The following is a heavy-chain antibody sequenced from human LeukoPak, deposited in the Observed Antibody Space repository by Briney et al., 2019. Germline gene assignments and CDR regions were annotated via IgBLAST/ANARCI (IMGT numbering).Heavy chain of an antibody. J-gene: IGHJ4*02. CDR3: ARDLSCSSTSCYTLIDY. D-gene: IGHD2-2*02. CDR2: ISAYNGNT. CDR1: GYTFTSYG. Sequence: GASVKVSCKASGYTFTSYGISWVRQAPGQGLEWMGWISAYNGNTNYAQKLQGRVTMTTDTSTSTAYMELRSLRSDDTAVYYCARDLSCSSTSCYTLIDYWGQGTLVTVSS. V-gene: IGHV1-18*01.